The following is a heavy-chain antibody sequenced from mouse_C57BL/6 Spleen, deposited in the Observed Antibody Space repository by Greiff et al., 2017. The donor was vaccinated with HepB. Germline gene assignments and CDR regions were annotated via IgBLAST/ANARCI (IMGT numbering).Heavy chain of an antibody. Sequence: QVQLQQPGAELVMPGASVKLSCKASGYTFTSYWMHWVKQRPGQGLEWIGEIDPSDSYTNYNQKFKGKSTLTVDKSSSTAYMQLSSLTSEASAFYYCAREVFTTAWYFDVWGTGTTVTVSS. CDR3: AREVFTTAWYFDV. CDR1: GYTFTSYW. D-gene: IGHD1-2*01. CDR2: IDPSDSYT. V-gene: IGHV1-69*01. J-gene: IGHJ1*03.